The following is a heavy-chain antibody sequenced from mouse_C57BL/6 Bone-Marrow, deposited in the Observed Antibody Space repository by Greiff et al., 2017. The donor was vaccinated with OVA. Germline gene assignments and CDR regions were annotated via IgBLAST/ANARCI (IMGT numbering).Heavy chain of an antibody. CDR1: GFSLTSYG. CDR2: IWSGGST. V-gene: IGHV2-2*01. D-gene: IGHD1-1*01. Sequence: QVQLQQSGPGLVQPSQSLSITCTVSGFSLTSYGVHWVRQSPGKGLEWLGVIWSGGSTDYNAAFISRLSISKDNSKSQVFFKMNSLQADDTAIYYCVLFITTVVWDYWGQGTSVTVSS. J-gene: IGHJ4*01. CDR3: VLFITTVVWDY.